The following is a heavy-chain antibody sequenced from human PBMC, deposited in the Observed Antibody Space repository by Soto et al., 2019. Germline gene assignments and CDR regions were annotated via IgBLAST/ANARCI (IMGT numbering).Heavy chain of an antibody. V-gene: IGHV3-15*07. CDR1: GFIFINAW. Sequence: EVQLVESGGGLVEPGGSLRLSCAASGFIFINAWMNWVRQAPGKGLEWVGRVKSKADGGTTDYAAPVKGRFAISRDHSENTLSLQMNRLKTEDTGVYYCSKDLFWGQVTMVAVAS. CDR3: SKDLF. J-gene: IGHJ4*02. CDR2: VKSKADGGTT.